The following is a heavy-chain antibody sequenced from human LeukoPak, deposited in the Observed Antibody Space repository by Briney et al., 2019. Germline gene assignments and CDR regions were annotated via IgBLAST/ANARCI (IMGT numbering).Heavy chain of an antibody. J-gene: IGHJ4*02. V-gene: IGHV3-48*02. CDR3: SRRFDC. CDR2: IDGSGDTI. CDR1: GFTFSDYS. Sequence: GGSLRLSCAASGFTFSDYSMNWVRQAPGKGLEWVSYIDGSGDTIYYADSVKGRFTISRDNAKNSLDLQMNSLRDEDTAVYYCSRRFDCWGQGTLVTVSS.